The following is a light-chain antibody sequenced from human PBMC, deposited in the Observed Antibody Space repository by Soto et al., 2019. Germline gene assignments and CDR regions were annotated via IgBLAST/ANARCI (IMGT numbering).Light chain of an antibody. CDR1: QSVTNSY. CDR3: QQYGTSPWT. CDR2: GVL. V-gene: IGKV3-20*01. Sequence: ETVLTQSPGTLSLSPGERATLSCRASQSVTNSYLAWFQQKPGQAPRLLIFGVLSRATGIPDRFSGSGSGTDFTLTISRLEPEDFAVYYCQQYGTSPWTFGQGTKVEVK. J-gene: IGKJ1*01.